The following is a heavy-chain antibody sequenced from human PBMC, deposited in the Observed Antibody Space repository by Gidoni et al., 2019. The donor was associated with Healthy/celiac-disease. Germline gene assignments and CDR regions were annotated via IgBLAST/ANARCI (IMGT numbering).Heavy chain of an antibody. CDR1: GFPFSSYG. CDR2: ISNGGSNK. J-gene: IGHJ4*02. CDR3: AKGADWLRLADY. D-gene: IGHD5-12*01. V-gene: IGHV3-30*18. Sequence: QVQLVESGGGVVQPGRSLRLSCAASGFPFSSYGMHWVRQAPGKGLEWVAVISNGGSNKYYADSVKGRFTVSRDNSKNTLYLQMNSLRAEDTAVYYCAKGADWLRLADYWGQGTLVTVSS.